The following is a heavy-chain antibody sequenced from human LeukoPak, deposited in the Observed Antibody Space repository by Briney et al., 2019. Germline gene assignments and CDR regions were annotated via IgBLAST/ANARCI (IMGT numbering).Heavy chain of an antibody. CDR2: IYYSGST. D-gene: IGHD3-22*01. J-gene: IGHJ6*02. CDR3: ARNHHYYDSSGYYQPAYYYYGTDV. Sequence: SQTLSLTCTVSGGSISSGGYYWSWIRQHPGKGLEWIGYIYYSGSTYYNPSLKSRVTISVDTSKNQFSLKLSSVTAADTAVYYCARNHHYYDSSGYYQPAYYYYGTDVWGQGTTVTVSS. V-gene: IGHV4-31*03. CDR1: GGSISSGGYY.